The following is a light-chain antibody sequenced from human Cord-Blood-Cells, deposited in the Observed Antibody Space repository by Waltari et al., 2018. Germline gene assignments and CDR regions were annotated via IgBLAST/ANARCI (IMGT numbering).Light chain of an antibody. CDR1: QSVLYSSNNKNY. Sequence: DIVMTQSPDSLAVSLGERATINCKSSQSVLYSSNNKNYLAWYQQKPGQPPKLLIYWASTRESGVPERFSGSVSGTDFTLTISSLQAEDVAVYYCQQYYSTPLTFGGGTKVEIK. CDR3: QQYYSTPLT. J-gene: IGKJ4*01. CDR2: WAS. V-gene: IGKV4-1*01.